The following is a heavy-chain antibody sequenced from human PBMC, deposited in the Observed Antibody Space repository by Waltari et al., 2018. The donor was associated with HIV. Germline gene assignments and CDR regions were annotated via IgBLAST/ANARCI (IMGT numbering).Heavy chain of an antibody. CDR2: ISYDGSNK. D-gene: IGHD4-17*01. V-gene: IGHV3-30*04. CDR1: GFTFSSYA. J-gene: IGHJ4*02. Sequence: QVQLVESGGGVVQPGRSLRLSCAASGFTFSSYAMHWVRQAPGKGLEWVAVISYDGSNKYYADSVKGRFTISRDNSKNTLYLQMNSLRAEDTAVYYCARDPSDYGDYGGYWGQGTLVTVSS. CDR3: ARDPSDYGDYGGY.